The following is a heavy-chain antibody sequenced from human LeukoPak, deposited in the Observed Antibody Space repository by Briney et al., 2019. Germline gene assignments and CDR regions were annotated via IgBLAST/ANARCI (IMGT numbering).Heavy chain of an antibody. Sequence: ASVKVSCKASGYTFTSYGISWVRQAPGQGLEWMGWISTYNGNTHYAQELQGRATLTTDTSTSTAYMELRSLRSDDTAMYYCARVGYYESSGYYEYWGQGTLVTVSS. V-gene: IGHV1-18*04. J-gene: IGHJ4*02. CDR1: GYTFTSYG. CDR3: ARVGYYESSGYYEY. D-gene: IGHD3-22*01. CDR2: ISTYNGNT.